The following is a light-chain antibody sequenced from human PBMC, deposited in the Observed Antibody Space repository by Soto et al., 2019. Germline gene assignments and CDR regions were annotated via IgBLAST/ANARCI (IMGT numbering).Light chain of an antibody. V-gene: IGLV2-11*01. J-gene: IGLJ2*01. Sequence: QSALTQPRSVSGSPGQSVTISCTGTSSDVGGYNYVSWYQQHPGKAPKLMIYDVSKRPSGVPDRFPGSKSGNTASLTISGLQAEDEADYYCCSYAGSYTFGVVFGGGTKVTVL. CDR3: CSYAGSYTFGVV. CDR1: SSDVGGYNY. CDR2: DVS.